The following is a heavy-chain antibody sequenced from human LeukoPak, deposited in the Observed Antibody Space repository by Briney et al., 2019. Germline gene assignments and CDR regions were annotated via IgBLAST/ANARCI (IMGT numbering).Heavy chain of an antibody. D-gene: IGHD3-10*01. CDR3: AKDWSCDY. J-gene: IGHJ4*02. CDR2: IGSGGDT. CDR1: GFTFSTYA. Sequence: PGGSLRLSCAASGFTFSTYAMTWVRQAPGKGLEWVSAIGSGGDTHYSDSVKGRFTISRDNSKNTLNLQINSLRAEDTAVYYCAKDWSCDYWGQGTLVTVSS. V-gene: IGHV3-23*01.